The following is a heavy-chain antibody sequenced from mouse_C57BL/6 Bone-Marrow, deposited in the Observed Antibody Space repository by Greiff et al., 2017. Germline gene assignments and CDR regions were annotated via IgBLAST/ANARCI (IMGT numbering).Heavy chain of an antibody. V-gene: IGHV1-82*01. D-gene: IGHD3-2*02. CDR3: AREDSSGFAY. CDR2: IYPGDGDT. J-gene: IGHJ3*01. Sequence: VQLQQSGPELVKPGASVKISCKASGYAFSSSWMNWVKQRPGKGLEWIGRIYPGDGDTNYNGKFKGKATLTADISSSTAYMQLSSLTSEDSAVYFCAREDSSGFAYWGQGTLVTVSA. CDR1: GYAFSSSW.